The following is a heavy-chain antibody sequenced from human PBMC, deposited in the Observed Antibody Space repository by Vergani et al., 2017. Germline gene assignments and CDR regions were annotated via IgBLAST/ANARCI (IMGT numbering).Heavy chain of an antibody. CDR1: GFTFSSYG. J-gene: IGHJ4*02. CDR2: ISYDGSNK. D-gene: IGHD4-17*01. CDR3: ARSPNDDYGDYVPDY. V-gene: IGHV3-30*03. Sequence: QVQLVESGGGVVQPGRSLRLSCAASGFTFSSYGMHWVRQAPGKGLEWVAVISYDGSNKYYADSVKGRFTISRDNSKNTLYLQMNSLRAEDTAVYYCARSPNDDYGDYVPDYWGQGTLVTVSS.